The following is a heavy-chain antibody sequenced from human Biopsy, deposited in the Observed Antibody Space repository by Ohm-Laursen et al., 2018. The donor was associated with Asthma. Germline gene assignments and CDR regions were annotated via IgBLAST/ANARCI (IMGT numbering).Heavy chain of an antibody. CDR1: GFTFSSYG. V-gene: IGHV3-23*01. D-gene: IGHD2-2*01. Sequence: SLRLSCAASGFTFSSYGMNWVRQAPGKGLQWVSSISPGAGSTYYADSVKGRFTISRDNSKNTLYLQMNSLRAEDTAVYYCAREGHEYCSSTSCASFDYWGQGTLVTVSS. CDR2: ISPGAGST. J-gene: IGHJ4*02. CDR3: AREGHEYCSSTSCASFDY.